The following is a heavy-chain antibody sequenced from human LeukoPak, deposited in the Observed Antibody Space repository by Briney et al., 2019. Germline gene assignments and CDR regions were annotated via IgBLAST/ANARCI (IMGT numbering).Heavy chain of an antibody. CDR2: INPSGGST. V-gene: IGHV1-46*01. J-gene: IGHJ4*02. Sequence: ASVKVSCKASGYPFTSYYMHWVRQAPGQGPEWMGIINPSGGSTSYAQKFQGRVTMTRDTSTSTVYMELSSLRSEDTAVYYCARVVPDCSSTSCYSPLGYGDYYLLFDYWGQGTLVTVSS. D-gene: IGHD2-2*01. CDR1: GYPFTSYY. CDR3: ARVVPDCSSTSCYSPLGYGDYYLLFDY.